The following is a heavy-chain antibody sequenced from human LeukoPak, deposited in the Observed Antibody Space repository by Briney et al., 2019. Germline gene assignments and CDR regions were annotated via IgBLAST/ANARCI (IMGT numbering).Heavy chain of an antibody. CDR2: INSDGSEG. D-gene: IGHD6-6*01. Sequence: GGSLRLSCAVSEFTFSGFWMSWSRQAPGKGLEWVASINSDGSEGYYADVVEGRFTISRDNAKNSLYLQINSLRAEDTAVYYCARSSYSSSSSVWGQGTMVTVSS. CDR1: EFTFSGFW. V-gene: IGHV3-7*03. J-gene: IGHJ3*01. CDR3: ARSSYSSSSSV.